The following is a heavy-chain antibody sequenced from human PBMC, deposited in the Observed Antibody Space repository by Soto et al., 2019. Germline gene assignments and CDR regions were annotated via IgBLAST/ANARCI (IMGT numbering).Heavy chain of an antibody. CDR3: AKGILSATIGPYAMDV. J-gene: IGHJ6*02. Sequence: QVQLVESGGGVVQPGASLRLSCEASGFDFSSYAMHWVRQAPGKGLEWVGVISYDGSYIYYADSVKGRFTISRDNSKNTLYVQVNSLRPEDTAVYYCAKGILSATIGPYAMDVWGQGTTVTVSS. CDR2: ISYDGSYI. D-gene: IGHD3-16*01. V-gene: IGHV3-30*18. CDR1: GFDFSSYA.